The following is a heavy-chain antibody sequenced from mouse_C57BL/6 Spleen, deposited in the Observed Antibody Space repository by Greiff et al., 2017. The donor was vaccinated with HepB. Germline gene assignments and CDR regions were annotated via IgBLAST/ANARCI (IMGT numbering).Heavy chain of an antibody. CDR2: IDPEDGET. CDR1: GFNIKDYY. J-gene: IGHJ3*01. CDR3: ASPNYYGSSSWFAY. V-gene: IGHV14-2*01. Sequence: VQLQQSGAELVKPGASVKLSCTASGFNIKDYYMHWVKQRTEQGLEWIGRIDPEDGETKDAPKFQGKATITADTSSNTAYLQLSSLTSEDTAVYYCASPNYYGSSSWFAYWGQGTLVTVSA. D-gene: IGHD1-1*01.